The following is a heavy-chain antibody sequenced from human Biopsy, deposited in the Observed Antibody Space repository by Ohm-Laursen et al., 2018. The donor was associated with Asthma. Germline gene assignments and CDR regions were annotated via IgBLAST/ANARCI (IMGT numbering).Heavy chain of an antibody. Sequence: SLRLSCSASGFAFSSYAMNWDRQAPGKGLERGAVISYDGSITHYADSVKGRFTISRDNSKNTVYLDISSLRIEDTAVFYCGIVVAANPFQGDCWGQGTLVTVSS. CDR3: GIVVAANPFQGDC. CDR2: ISYDGSIT. V-gene: IGHV3-30*03. J-gene: IGHJ4*02. CDR1: GFAFSSYA. D-gene: IGHD2-15*01.